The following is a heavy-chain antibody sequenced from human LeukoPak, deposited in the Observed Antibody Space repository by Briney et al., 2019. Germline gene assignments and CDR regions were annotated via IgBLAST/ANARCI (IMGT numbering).Heavy chain of an antibody. V-gene: IGHV1-2*02. CDR3: AREGEEMATITGFDY. CDR2: INPNSGGT. J-gene: IGHJ4*02. D-gene: IGHD5-24*01. Sequence: INPNSGGTNYAQKFQGRVTMTRDTSISTAYMELSRLRSDDTAVYYCAREGEEMATITGFDYWGQGTLVTVSS.